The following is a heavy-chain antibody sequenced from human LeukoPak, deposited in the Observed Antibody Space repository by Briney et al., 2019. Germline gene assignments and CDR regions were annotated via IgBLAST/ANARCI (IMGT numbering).Heavy chain of an antibody. V-gene: IGHV4-39*01. CDR1: GVSISGDTYY. Sequence: SETLSLTCTVSGVSISGDTYYWGWVRQPPGKGLEWIGNYHIGNTYYNPSLKSRVTISEDTSKNQFSLRVNSVTAADTAVYYCARLWDSTGLYFYYYMDVWGEGTTVTVSS. J-gene: IGHJ6*03. CDR3: ARLWDSTGLYFYYYMDV. D-gene: IGHD6-19*01. CDR2: YHIGNT.